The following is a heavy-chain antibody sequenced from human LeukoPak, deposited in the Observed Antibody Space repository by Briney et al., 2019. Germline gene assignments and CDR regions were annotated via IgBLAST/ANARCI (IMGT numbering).Heavy chain of an antibody. CDR3: AKDIQYSYGSDAFDI. J-gene: IGHJ3*02. CDR1: GFTFSDYY. D-gene: IGHD5-18*01. CDR2: ISSSGSTI. V-gene: IGHV3-11*01. Sequence: GGSLRLSCAASGFTFSDYYMSWIRQAPGKGLEWVSYISSSGSTIYYADSVKGRFTISRDNAKNSLYLQMNSLRAEDTALYYCAKDIQYSYGSDAFDIWGQGTMVTVSS.